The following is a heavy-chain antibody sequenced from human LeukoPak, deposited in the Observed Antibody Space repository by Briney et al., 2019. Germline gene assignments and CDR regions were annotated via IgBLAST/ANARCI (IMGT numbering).Heavy chain of an antibody. Sequence: SETLSLTCGVSGGSVTSTNWWTWVRQPPGKGLEWIGEVHLDGRTNYNPSLKSRLTISVDLSENHISLKLTSVTAADTAVYYCAREGGFFRPLDYSGQGTLVTVSS. D-gene: IGHD3-3*01. V-gene: IGHV4-4*02. CDR3: AREGGFFRPLDY. J-gene: IGHJ4*02. CDR2: VHLDGRT. CDR1: GGSVTSTNW.